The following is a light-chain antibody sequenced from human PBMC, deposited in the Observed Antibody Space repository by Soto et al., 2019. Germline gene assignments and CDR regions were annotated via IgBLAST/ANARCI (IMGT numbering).Light chain of an antibody. V-gene: IGKV1-5*03. CDR3: QQYNGLPTWT. Sequence: DLQMTQSPSTLSASVGDRVTITCRASQNIYIWLAWYQKKPGKAPNLLIYKASTLQSGVPSRFSGNGSGTEFTLTITSLQPDDSATYYCQQYNGLPTWTFGQVTKVEIK. J-gene: IGKJ1*01. CDR1: QNIYIW. CDR2: KAS.